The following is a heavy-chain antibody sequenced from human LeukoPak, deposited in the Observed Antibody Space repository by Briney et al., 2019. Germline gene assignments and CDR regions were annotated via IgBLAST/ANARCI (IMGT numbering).Heavy chain of an antibody. J-gene: IGHJ4*02. D-gene: IGHD5-24*01. CDR1: GDSINSHSYY. Sequence: PSETLSLTCTVSGDSINSHSYYWGWIRQPPGKGLEWIGSGYYDGTSYSNPSLKSRVAVFVDTSRDQFSLDLSFVTAADTALYYCVRHISTNTGYFDSCGQGGLVSVSS. CDR2: GYYDGTS. V-gene: IGHV4-39*01. CDR3: VRHISTNTGYFDS.